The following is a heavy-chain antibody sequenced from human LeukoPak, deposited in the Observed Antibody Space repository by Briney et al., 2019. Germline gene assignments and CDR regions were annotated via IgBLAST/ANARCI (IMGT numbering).Heavy chain of an antibody. Sequence: ASVKVSCKASGYTFTNYYIHWVRQAPGQGLECMGIINPSGGSTSYAQKFQGRVTMTRDMSTSTVYMEQSSLRSGDTAVYYCARGGVGATTYVWFDPWGQGTLVTVSS. CDR3: ARGGVGATTYVWFDP. J-gene: IGHJ5*02. D-gene: IGHD1-26*01. CDR2: INPSGGST. CDR1: GYTFTNYY. V-gene: IGHV1-46*01.